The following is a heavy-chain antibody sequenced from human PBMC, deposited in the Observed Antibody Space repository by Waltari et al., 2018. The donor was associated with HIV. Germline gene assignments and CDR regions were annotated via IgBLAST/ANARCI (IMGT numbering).Heavy chain of an antibody. J-gene: IGHJ6*02. V-gene: IGHV4-38-2*02. CDR3: ARVESSSSLYYYYGMDV. Sequence: QVQLQESGPGLVKPSETLSLTCTVSGYSISSGYYWGWIRLPPGKGLEWIGSIYHSGSTYYNPSLKSRVTISVDTSKNQFSLKLSSVTAADTAVYYCARVESSSSLYYYYGMDVWGQGTTVTVSS. CDR2: IYHSGST. D-gene: IGHD6-6*01. CDR1: GYSISSGYY.